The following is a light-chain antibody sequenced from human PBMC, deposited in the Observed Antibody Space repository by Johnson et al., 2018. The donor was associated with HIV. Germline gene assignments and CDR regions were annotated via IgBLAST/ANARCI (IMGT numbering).Light chain of an antibody. V-gene: IGLV1-51*01. CDR2: DNN. CDR3: GTWDSSLSAHYV. J-gene: IGLJ1*01. Sequence: QSVLTQPPSVSAAPGQKVTISCSGSSSNIGNNYVSWYQQLPGTAPKLLIYDNNKRPSGIPDRFSGSKSGTSATLGITGLPTGDEADYYCGTWDSSLSAHYVVGTGTKVTGL. CDR1: SSNIGNNY.